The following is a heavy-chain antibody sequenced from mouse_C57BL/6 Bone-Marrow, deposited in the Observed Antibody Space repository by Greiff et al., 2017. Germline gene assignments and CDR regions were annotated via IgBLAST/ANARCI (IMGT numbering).Heavy chain of an antibody. V-gene: IGHV8-8*01. CDR3: AQIWLWFDY. Sequence: QVTLKECGPGLLKPSQSLSLTCSFSGFPLTTFGMGLGWIRRPPGKGLVWLVHTWRGDDKYYNPALKSRLTSSKDTSKNQVFLKTANVDTADTATYYCAQIWLWFDYWGQGTLVTVSA. CDR1: GFPLTTFGMG. CDR2: TWRGDDK. J-gene: IGHJ3*01.